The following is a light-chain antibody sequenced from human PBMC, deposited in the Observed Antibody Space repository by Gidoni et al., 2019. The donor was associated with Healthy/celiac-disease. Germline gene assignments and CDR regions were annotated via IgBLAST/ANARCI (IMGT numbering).Light chain of an antibody. CDR3: HQYGSSPALT. J-gene: IGKJ4*01. V-gene: IGKV3-20*01. Sequence: ELVLTQSPGTLSLSPGESATLSCMAIHSVRSSYLAWYQQKPGQAPRPLIYGASSRATGIPDRFSGSGSGTDFTLSISSLEPEDFAVDYCHQYGSSPALTFXGXTKVEIK. CDR1: HSVRSSY. CDR2: GAS.